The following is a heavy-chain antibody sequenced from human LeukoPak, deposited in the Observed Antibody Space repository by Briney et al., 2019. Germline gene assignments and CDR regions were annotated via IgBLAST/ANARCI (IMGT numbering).Heavy chain of an antibody. Sequence: SETLSLTCSVYGGSFSGYYWSWIRQPPGKGLEWIGEINHSGSTNYNPSLKSRVTISVDTSKNQFSLKLSSVTAADTAVYYCARARELYYYDSSSSGFFDIWGQGTMVTVSS. V-gene: IGHV4-34*01. D-gene: IGHD3-22*01. CDR1: GGSFSGYY. CDR3: ARARELYYYDSSSSGFFDI. CDR2: INHSGST. J-gene: IGHJ3*02.